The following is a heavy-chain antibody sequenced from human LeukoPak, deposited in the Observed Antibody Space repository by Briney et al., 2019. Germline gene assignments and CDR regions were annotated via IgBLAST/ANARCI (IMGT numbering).Heavy chain of an antibody. CDR1: GFTFTSPA. J-gene: IGHJ4*02. V-gene: IGHV1-58*02. Sequence: SVKVSCKASGFTFTSPAMQWVRQARGQRLEWIGWIVVGSGNTKYAQKFQERVTITRDMSTSTAYMELSSLRSEDTAVYYCAAEIMATNFDYWGQGTLVTVSS. CDR2: IVVGSGNT. D-gene: IGHD5-12*01. CDR3: AAEIMATNFDY.